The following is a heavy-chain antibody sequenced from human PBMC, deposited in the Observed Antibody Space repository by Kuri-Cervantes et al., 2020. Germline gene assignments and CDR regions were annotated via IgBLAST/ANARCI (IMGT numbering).Heavy chain of an antibody. CDR3: ARGITGYSSGWYLD. CDR1: GFTFSSYG. D-gene: IGHD6-19*01. CDR2: IRYDGSNK. Sequence: GESLKISCAASGFTFSSYGMHWVRQAPGKGLEWVAFIRYDGSNKYYADSVKGRFTISRDNAKNSLYLQMNSLRAEDTAVYYCARGITGYSSGWYLDWGRGTLVTVSS. V-gene: IGHV3-30*02. J-gene: IGHJ4*02.